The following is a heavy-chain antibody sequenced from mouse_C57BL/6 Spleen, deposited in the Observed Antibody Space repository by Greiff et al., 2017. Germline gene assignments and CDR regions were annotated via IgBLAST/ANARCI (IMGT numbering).Heavy chain of an antibody. J-gene: IGHJ1*03. CDR3: ARPGYGSLYWYFDV. V-gene: IGHV5-17*01. CDR1: GFTFSAYG. CDR2: ISSGSSTI. D-gene: IGHD1-1*01. Sequence: EVMLVESGGGLVKPGGSLKLSCAASGFTFSAYGMPWVRQAPEKGLEWVAYISSGSSTIYYADTVKGRFTISRDNAKNTLFLQMTSLRSEDTAMYYCARPGYGSLYWYFDVWGTGTTVTVSS.